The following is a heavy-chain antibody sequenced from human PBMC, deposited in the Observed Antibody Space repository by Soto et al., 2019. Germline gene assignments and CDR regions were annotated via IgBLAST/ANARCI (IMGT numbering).Heavy chain of an antibody. J-gene: IGHJ4*02. CDR2: ISAHNGNT. V-gene: IGHV1-18*01. CDR1: GYGFTTYG. D-gene: IGHD1-1*01. CDR3: ARGRYGDY. Sequence: VHLVQSGAEVKKPGASVKVSCKGSGYGFTTYGITWVRQAPGQGLEWMAWISAHNGNTNYAQKPQGRVTVTRDTSTSTAYMELRSLRSDDTAVYYCARGRYGDYWGQGALVTVSS.